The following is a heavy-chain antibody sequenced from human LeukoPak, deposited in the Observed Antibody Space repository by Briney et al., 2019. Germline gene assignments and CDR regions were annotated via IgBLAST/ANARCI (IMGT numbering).Heavy chain of an antibody. D-gene: IGHD1-14*01. Sequence: GGSLRFSCAASGFTVSSYDMHWVRQATGKGLEWVSAIGTAGDKYYPGSVKGRFTISRENAKNSLYLQMNSLRAGDTAVYYCARVNRDYYYYGMDVWGQGTTVTVSS. CDR3: ARVNRDYYYYGMDV. CDR2: IGTAGDK. CDR1: GFTVSSYD. V-gene: IGHV3-13*01. J-gene: IGHJ6*02.